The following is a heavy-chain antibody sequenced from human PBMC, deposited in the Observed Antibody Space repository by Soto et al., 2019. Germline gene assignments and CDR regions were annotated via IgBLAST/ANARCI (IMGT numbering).Heavy chain of an antibody. J-gene: IGHJ5*02. CDR3: ARGGSLNWFDP. V-gene: IGHV3-48*01. D-gene: IGHD3-10*01. CDR2: ISSSSSTI. Sequence: EVQLVESGGGLVQPGGSLRLSCAASGFTFSSYSMNWVRQAPGKGLEWVSYISSSSSTIYYADSVKGRFTISRDNAKNSLYLQMNRLRAEDTAVYYCARGGSLNWFDPWGQGTLVTVSS. CDR1: GFTFSSYS.